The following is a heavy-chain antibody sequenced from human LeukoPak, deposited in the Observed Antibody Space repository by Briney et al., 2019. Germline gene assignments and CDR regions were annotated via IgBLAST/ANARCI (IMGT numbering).Heavy chain of an antibody. Sequence: GGSLRLSCAASGFTFDDYGMSWVRQAPGKRLEWVSGINWNGGSTGYADSVKGRFTISRDNAKNSLYLQMNSLRAEDTALYYCARVDGFNWFDPWGQGTLVTVSS. CDR1: GFTFDDYG. CDR2: INWNGGST. CDR3: ARVDGFNWFDP. J-gene: IGHJ5*02. V-gene: IGHV3-20*04. D-gene: IGHD3-9*01.